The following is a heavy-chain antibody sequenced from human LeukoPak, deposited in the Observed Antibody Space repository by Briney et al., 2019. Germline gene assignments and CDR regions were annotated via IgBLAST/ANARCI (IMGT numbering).Heavy chain of an antibody. D-gene: IGHD3-22*01. CDR3: AREDFDSSGYYAHPFDF. J-gene: IGHJ4*02. CDR1: GFTFSTYS. V-gene: IGHV3-21*01. Sequence: GGSLRLSCAASGFTFSTYSMNWVRQAPGKGLEWVSSITSSSNYIYYADSVKGRFTISRDNAKNSLYLQMNSLRAEDTAVYFCAREDFDSSGYYAHPFDFWGQGTLVTVSS. CDR2: ITSSSNYI.